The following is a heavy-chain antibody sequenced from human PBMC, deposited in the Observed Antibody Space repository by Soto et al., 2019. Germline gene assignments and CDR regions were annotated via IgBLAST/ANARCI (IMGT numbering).Heavy chain of an antibody. CDR2: IYYSGST. CDR1: GGSISSSSYY. J-gene: IGHJ4*02. D-gene: IGHD2-2*01. Sequence: PSETLSLTCTVSGGSISSSSYYWGWIRQPPGKGLEWIGSIYYSGSTYYNPSLKSRVTISVDTSKNQFSLKLSSVTAADTAVYYCARVPAPLVNFDYWGQGTLVTVSS. V-gene: IGHV4-39*01. CDR3: ARVPAPLVNFDY.